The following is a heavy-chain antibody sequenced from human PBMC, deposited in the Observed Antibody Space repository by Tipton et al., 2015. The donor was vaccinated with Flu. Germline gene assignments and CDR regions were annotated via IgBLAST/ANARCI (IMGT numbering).Heavy chain of an antibody. V-gene: IGHV4-31*03. CDR1: GDSISSNTYY. CDR3: ATLAITALYDFDY. D-gene: IGHD1-20*01. J-gene: IGHJ4*02. CDR2: ILGNGNT. Sequence: TLSLTCTVSGDSISSNTYYWGWIRQPPGKGLEWIGHILGNGNTFYKPSLKSRFTLSLDTSKTQFSLNVTSVTAADTAVYYCATLAITALYDFDYWGQGTLVTVSS.